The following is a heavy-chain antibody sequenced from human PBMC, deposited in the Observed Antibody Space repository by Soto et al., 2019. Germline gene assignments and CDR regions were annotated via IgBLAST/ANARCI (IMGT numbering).Heavy chain of an antibody. CDR3: ARDSWLGAVGYFDL. D-gene: IGHD1-26*01. CDR1: GGSISSGGYS. CDR2: IYHSGST. J-gene: IGHJ2*01. Sequence: QLQLQESGSGLVKPSQTLSLTCAVSGGSISSGGYSWRWSRQPPGKGLEWIGYIYHSGSTYYNPCLKSRVTISVDRSKNQFSLKLSSVTAADTAVYYCARDSWLGAVGYFDLWGRGTLVTVSS. V-gene: IGHV4-30-2*01.